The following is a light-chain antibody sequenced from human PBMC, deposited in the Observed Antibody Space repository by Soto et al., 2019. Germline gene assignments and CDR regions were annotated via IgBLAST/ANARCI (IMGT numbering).Light chain of an antibody. CDR1: SGHSTYD. CDR2: VNSDGSH. Sequence: QLVLTQSPSASASLGASVKLTYTLSSGHSTYDISWHQQQPEKGPRYLMKVNSDGSHNKGDGIPDRFSGSSSGAERYLTISSLQSEDEADYYCQTWGTGFWVFGGGTKVTVL. J-gene: IGLJ3*02. CDR3: QTWGTGFWV. V-gene: IGLV4-69*01.